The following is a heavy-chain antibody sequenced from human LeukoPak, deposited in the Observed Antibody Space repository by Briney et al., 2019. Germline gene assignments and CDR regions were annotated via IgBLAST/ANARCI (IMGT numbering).Heavy chain of an antibody. V-gene: IGHV1-2*02. CDR3: ATLVIAVAGGFGDY. D-gene: IGHD6-19*01. CDR1: GYTFAGYY. Sequence: ASVKVSCKASGYTFAGYYMHWVRQAPGQGLEWMGWINPNSGGTNYAQKFQGRVTMTRDTSISTGYMELSRLRSDDTAVYYCATLVIAVAGGFGDYWGQGTLVTVSS. CDR2: INPNSGGT. J-gene: IGHJ4*02.